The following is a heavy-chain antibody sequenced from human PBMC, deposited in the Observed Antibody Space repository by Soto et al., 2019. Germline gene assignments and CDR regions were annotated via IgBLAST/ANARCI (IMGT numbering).Heavy chain of an antibody. J-gene: IGHJ4*02. D-gene: IGHD5-12*01. V-gene: IGHV3-33*01. Sequence: GGSLRLSCAASGFTFSSYGMHWVRQAPGKGLEWVAVIWYDGSNKYYADSVKGRFTISRDNSKNTLYLQMNSLRAEDTAVYYCARAFSAVATIVEYFDYWGQGTLVTVSS. CDR1: GFTFSSYG. CDR2: IWYDGSNK. CDR3: ARAFSAVATIVEYFDY.